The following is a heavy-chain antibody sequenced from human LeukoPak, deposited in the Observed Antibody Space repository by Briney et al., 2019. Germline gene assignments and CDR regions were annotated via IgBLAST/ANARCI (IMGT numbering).Heavy chain of an antibody. J-gene: IGHJ4*02. D-gene: IGHD5-18*01. V-gene: IGHV1-2*02. CDR3: ARDSSGYRSLFDY. CDR1: GYAFTDYY. Sequence: ASVKVTCKASGYAFTDYYMHWVRQAPGQGLEWKGWINPNSGGTNYAQKFQGRVTMTRDTSISTAYMELSRLRSDDTAVYYCARDSSGYRSLFDYWGQGTLVTVSS. CDR2: INPNSGGT.